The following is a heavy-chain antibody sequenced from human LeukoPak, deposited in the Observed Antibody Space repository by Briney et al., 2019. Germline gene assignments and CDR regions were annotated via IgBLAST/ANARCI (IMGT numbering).Heavy chain of an antibody. J-gene: IGHJ3*02. CDR2: IYYSGST. CDR3: ARATAMVSYDAFDI. V-gene: IGHV4-59*01. Sequence: PSETLSLTCTVSGGSISSYYWSWIRQPPGKGLEWIGYIYYSGSTNYNPSLKSRVTISVDTSKNQFSLKLSSVTAADTAVYYCARATAMVSYDAFDIWGQGTMVTVSS. D-gene: IGHD5-18*01. CDR1: GGSISSYY.